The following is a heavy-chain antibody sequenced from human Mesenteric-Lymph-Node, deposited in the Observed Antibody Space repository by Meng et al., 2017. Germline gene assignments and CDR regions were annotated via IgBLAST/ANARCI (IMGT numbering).Heavy chain of an antibody. J-gene: IGHJ6*02. Sequence: SETLSLTCTVSGYSISSGYYWGWIRQPPGKGLEWIGNIYHSGSTYYNPSLKSRVTISVDTSKNQFSLKLSSVTAADTAVYYCARDRGAGYDSSGYYHDYYGMDVWGQGTTVTVSS. D-gene: IGHD3-22*01. CDR3: ARDRGAGYDSSGYYHDYYGMDV. CDR2: IYHSGST. V-gene: IGHV4-38-2*02. CDR1: GYSISSGYY.